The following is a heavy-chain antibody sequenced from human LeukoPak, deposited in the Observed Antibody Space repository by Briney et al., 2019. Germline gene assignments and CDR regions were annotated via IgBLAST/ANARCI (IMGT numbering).Heavy chain of an antibody. D-gene: IGHD3-10*01. CDR1: GGSISSSSYY. J-gene: IGHJ4*02. Sequence: SQTLSLTCTVSGGSISSSSYYWGWIRQPPGKGLEWIGSIYYSGSTYYNPSLKSRVTISVDTSKNQFSLKLSSVTAADTAVYYCARQGQYYGSGSQFDYWGQGTLVTVT. V-gene: IGHV4-39*01. CDR3: ARQGQYYGSGSQFDY. CDR2: IYYSGST.